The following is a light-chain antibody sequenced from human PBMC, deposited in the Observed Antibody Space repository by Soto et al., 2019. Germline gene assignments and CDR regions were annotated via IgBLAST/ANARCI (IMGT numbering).Light chain of an antibody. CDR1: SSNIGAGYD. Sequence: CVLTHPPSVSGVQRQRVTISYTESSSNIGAGYDVHWYQQLPGTAPKLLIYGNSNRPSGVPDRFSGSKSGTSASLAITGLQAEDEADYYCQSYDSSLSGSRVFGTGTKVTVL. J-gene: IGLJ1*01. V-gene: IGLV1-40*01. CDR3: QSYDSSLSGSRV. CDR2: GNS.